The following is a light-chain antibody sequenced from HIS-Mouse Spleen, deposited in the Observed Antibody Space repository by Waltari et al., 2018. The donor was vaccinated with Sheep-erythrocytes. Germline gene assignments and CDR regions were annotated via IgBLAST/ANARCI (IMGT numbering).Light chain of an antibody. J-gene: IGKJ1*01. Sequence: DIQLTQSPSTLSASVGDRFPVTCRASQSIRSWLAWYQQKPGKAPKLLIYKASSLESGVPSRFSGSGSGTEFTLTISSLQPDDFATYYCQQYNSYSTFGQGTKVEIK. V-gene: IGKV1-5*03. CDR1: QSIRSW. CDR2: KAS. CDR3: QQYNSYST.